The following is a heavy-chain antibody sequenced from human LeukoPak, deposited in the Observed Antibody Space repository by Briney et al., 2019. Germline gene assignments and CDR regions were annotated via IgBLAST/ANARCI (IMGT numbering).Heavy chain of an antibody. CDR1: GFTFSSYE. CDR2: ISSSGSTI. V-gene: IGHV3-48*03. D-gene: IGHD3-22*01. J-gene: IGHJ4*02. Sequence: GGSLRLSCAASGFTFSSYEMNWVRQAPGKGLEWVSYISSSGSTIYYADSVKGRFTISRDNAKNSLYLQMNSLRAEDTAVYYCARVKKTNGYSHIFALDYWGQGTLVTVSS. CDR3: ARVKKTNGYSHIFALDY.